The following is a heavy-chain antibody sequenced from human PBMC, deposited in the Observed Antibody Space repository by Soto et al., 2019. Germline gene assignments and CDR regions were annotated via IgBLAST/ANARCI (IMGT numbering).Heavy chain of an antibody. D-gene: IGHD4-17*01. CDR2: IYHSGST. CDR3: ASCYGDYVFDY. J-gene: IGHJ4*02. Sequence: QVQLQESGPGLVKPSETLSLTCTVSGGSISSYYWSWIRQPPGKGLEWIGSIYHSGSTNYSPSLKSRVTISVDTFKNQFSLKLSSVTAADTAVYYCASCYGDYVFDYWGQGTLVTVSS. CDR1: GGSISSYY. V-gene: IGHV4-59*01.